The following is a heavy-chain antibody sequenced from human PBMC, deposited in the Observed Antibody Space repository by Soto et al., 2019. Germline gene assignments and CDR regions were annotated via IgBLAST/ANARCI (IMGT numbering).Heavy chain of an antibody. CDR2: LSSESTFI. V-gene: IGHV3-11*06. Sequence: QVQLVESGGGLVRPGGSLRLSCAASGFTFSTFYMNWVRQAPGKGLEWVSFLSSESTFISYADSVKGRFTISRDNSKKSLFLQMDSLRVEDTAVYYCARVRSGTYNAFDLCGQGTVVTVSS. D-gene: IGHD1-26*01. CDR1: GFTFSTFY. J-gene: IGHJ3*01. CDR3: ARVRSGTYNAFDL.